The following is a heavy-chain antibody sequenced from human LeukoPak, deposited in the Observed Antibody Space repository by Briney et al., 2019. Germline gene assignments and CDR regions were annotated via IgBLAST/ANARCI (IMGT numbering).Heavy chain of an antibody. Sequence: GGSLRLSCAASGFTFSSYAMHWVRQAPGKGLEWVAVISYDGSNKYYADSVKGRFTISRDNSKNTLYLQMNSLRAEVTAVYYCASYGGNSQPYTYYFDYWGQGTLVTVSS. CDR2: ISYDGSNK. CDR1: GFTFSSYA. CDR3: ASYGGNSQPYTYYFDY. J-gene: IGHJ4*02. V-gene: IGHV3-30-3*01. D-gene: IGHD4-23*01.